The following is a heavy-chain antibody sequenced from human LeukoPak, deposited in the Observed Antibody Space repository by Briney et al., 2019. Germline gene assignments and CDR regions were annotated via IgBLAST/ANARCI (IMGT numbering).Heavy chain of an antibody. Sequence: GGSLRLSCAASGFNFTAFWRSWVRQTPEKGLEFVANINRDSSVTNYVDSVKGRFTISRDNAKQSLFLELNSLRADDTAVFYCARDPGSSAFDLWGQGSLVTVST. CDR2: INRDSSVT. D-gene: IGHD1-14*01. CDR3: ARDPGSSAFDL. J-gene: IGHJ4*02. CDR1: GFNFTAFW. V-gene: IGHV3-7*01.